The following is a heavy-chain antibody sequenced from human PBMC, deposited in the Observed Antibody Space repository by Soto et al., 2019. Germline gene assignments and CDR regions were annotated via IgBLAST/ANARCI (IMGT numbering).Heavy chain of an antibody. V-gene: IGHV3-53*01. CDR2: IYSGGST. J-gene: IGHJ3*02. Sequence: PGGSLRLSCAASGFTVSSNYMSWVRQAPGKGLEWVSVIYSGGSTYYADSVKGRFTISRDNSKNTLYLQMNSLRAEDTAVYYCARRRLGDSSGYQPGNDAFDIWGQGTMVTVSS. CDR3: ARRRLGDSSGYQPGNDAFDI. D-gene: IGHD3-22*01. CDR1: GFTVSSNY.